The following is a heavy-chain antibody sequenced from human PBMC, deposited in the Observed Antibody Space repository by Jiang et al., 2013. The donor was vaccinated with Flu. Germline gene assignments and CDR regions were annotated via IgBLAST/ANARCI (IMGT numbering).Heavy chain of an antibody. CDR3: ASQIFKLGSSVAVHNYYYGMDV. CDR2: INPSGGST. Sequence: CKASGYTFTSYYMHWVRQAPGQGLEWMGIINPSGGSTSYAQKFQGRVTMTRDTSTSTVYMELSSLRSEDTAVYYCASQIFKLGSSVAVHNYYYGMDVWGQGTTVTVSS. CDR1: GYTFTSYY. V-gene: IGHV1-46*01. J-gene: IGHJ6*02. D-gene: IGHD6-6*01.